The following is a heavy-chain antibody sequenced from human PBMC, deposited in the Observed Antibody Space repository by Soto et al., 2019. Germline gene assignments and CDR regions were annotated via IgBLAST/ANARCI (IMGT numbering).Heavy chain of an antibody. V-gene: IGHV1-69*06. CDR1: GGTFSSYA. CDR2: TIPIFGTA. J-gene: IGHJ6*02. CDR3: ARGFGELFGYYYYGMDV. Sequence: ASVKVSCKASGGTFSSYAISWVRQAPGQGLEWMGGTIPIFGTANYAQKFQGRVTITADKSTSTAYMELSSLRSEDTAVYYCARGFGELFGYYYYGMDVWGQGTTVTVSS. D-gene: IGHD3-10*01.